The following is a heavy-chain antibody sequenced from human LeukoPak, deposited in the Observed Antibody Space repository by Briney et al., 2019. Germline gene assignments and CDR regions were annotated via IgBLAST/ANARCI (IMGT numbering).Heavy chain of an antibody. CDR2: INGGGGST. J-gene: IGHJ4*02. D-gene: IGHD6-13*01. CDR1: EFTFSTYA. Sequence: GGSLRLSCAASEFTFSTYAMSWVRQAPGKGLEWVSTINGGGGSTYYTDSVKGRFTISRDNSKNTLYLQMNTLRAEDTAVYYCAKGHSSSWLCFDSWGQGTLVTVSS. CDR3: AKGHSSSWLCFDS. V-gene: IGHV3-23*01.